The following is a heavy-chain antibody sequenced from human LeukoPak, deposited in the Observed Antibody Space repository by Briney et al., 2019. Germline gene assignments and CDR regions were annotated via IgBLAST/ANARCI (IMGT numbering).Heavy chain of an antibody. CDR3: AKVFVLMRGTPENWFDP. Sequence: GGSLRLSCAAPGITFSNYNMNWVRQAPGKGLEWISAITSSSSYTFYADSVKGRFTISRDNAQNSLYLQMNSLRDEDTAIYFCAKVFVLMRGTPENWFDPWGQGTLVTVSS. V-gene: IGHV3-21*01. CDR1: GITFSNYN. J-gene: IGHJ5*02. D-gene: IGHD1-14*01. CDR2: ITSSSSYT.